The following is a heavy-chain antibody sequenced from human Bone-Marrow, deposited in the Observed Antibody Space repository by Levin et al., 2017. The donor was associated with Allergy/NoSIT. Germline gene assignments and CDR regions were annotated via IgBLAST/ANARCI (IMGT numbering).Heavy chain of an antibody. V-gene: IGHV3-30*02. Sequence: SVEGRFTVSRDNSKNTLFLQMNSLSAEDTGVYFCAKDMRPGDIWSGLSDYWGRGTIVTVSS. J-gene: IGHJ4*02. D-gene: IGHD3-3*01. CDR3: AKDMRPGDIWSGLSDY.